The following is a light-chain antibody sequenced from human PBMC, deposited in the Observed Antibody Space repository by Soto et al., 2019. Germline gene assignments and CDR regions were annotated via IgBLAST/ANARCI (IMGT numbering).Light chain of an antibody. Sequence: EIVMTQSPATLSVSPGERATLSCRASQSVISQLAWYHQRPGQAPRLLIYGASTRARGIPARFGGSGSGTEFTLTISTLQSEDFAVYYCQQYKDWLYTFGQGTKLEIK. CDR1: QSVISQ. CDR3: QQYKDWLYT. CDR2: GAS. V-gene: IGKV3-15*01. J-gene: IGKJ2*01.